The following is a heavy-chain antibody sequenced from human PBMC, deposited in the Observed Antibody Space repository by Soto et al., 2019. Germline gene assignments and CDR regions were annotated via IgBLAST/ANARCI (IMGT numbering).Heavy chain of an antibody. J-gene: IGHJ6*02. CDR2: LSRGDER. CDR1: GAPITTTKW. D-gene: IGHD3-16*01. CDR3: ATQTISYTWGV. Sequence: QVQLQESGPRLVKPSETLSLTCTVSGAPITTTKWWAWVRLPPGKGLEWIGELSRGDERSSNPSLEGRFTMSLDKSINHFSLKLTSVTAADTAIYYCATQTISYTWGVWGRGTSVTVSS. V-gene: IGHV4-4*02.